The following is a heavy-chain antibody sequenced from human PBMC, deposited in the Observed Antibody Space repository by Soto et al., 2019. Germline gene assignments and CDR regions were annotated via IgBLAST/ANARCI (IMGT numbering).Heavy chain of an antibody. CDR3: AKDHHRGGWYSPYYYYYYGMDV. CDR2: ISYDGSNK. J-gene: IGHJ6*02. D-gene: IGHD6-19*01. CDR1: GFTFSSYG. Sequence: PGGSLRLSCAASGFTFSSYGMHWVRQAPGKGLEWVAVISYDGSNKYYADSVKGRFTISRDNSKNTLYLQMNSLRAEDTAVYYCAKDHHRGGWYSPYYYYYYGMDVWGQGTTVTVS. V-gene: IGHV3-30*18.